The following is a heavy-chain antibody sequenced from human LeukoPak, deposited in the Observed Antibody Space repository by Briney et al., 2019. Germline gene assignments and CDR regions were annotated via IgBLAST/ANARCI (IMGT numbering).Heavy chain of an antibody. CDR3: ARRRYYDFWSGQYTSPRGYFDY. CDR2: INHSGST. Sequence: SETLSLTCAVYGGSFSGYYWSWIRQPPGKGLEWIGEINHSGSTNYNPSLKSRVTISVDTSENQFSLKLSSVTAADTAVYYCARRRYYDFWSGQYTSPRGYFDYWGQGTLVTVSS. V-gene: IGHV4-34*01. J-gene: IGHJ4*02. CDR1: GGSFSGYY. D-gene: IGHD3-3*01.